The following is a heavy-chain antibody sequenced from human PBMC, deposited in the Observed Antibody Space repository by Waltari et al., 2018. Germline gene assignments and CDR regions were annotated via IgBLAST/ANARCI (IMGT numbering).Heavy chain of an antibody. J-gene: IGHJ6*02. CDR2: IYYSGST. Sequence: QVQLQESGPGLVKPSETLSLTCTVSGGSISSYYWSWIRQPPGQGLEWIGYIYYSGSTNYNPSLKSRVTISVDTSKNQFSLKLSSVTAADTAVYYCARDKGPYGDYPDYYYYGMDVWGQGTTVTVSS. CDR1: GGSISSYY. D-gene: IGHD4-17*01. CDR3: ARDKGPYGDYPDYYYYGMDV. V-gene: IGHV4-59*01.